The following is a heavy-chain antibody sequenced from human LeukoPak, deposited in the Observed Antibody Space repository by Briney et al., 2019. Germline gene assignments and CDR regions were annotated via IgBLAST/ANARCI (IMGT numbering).Heavy chain of an antibody. V-gene: IGHV4-31*03. J-gene: IGHJ4*02. CDR2: IYYSGST. D-gene: IGHD2-15*01. Sequence: NPSQTLSLTCTVSGGSISSGGYYWSWIRQHPGKGLEWIGYIYYSGSTYYNPSLKSRVTISVDTSKNQFSLKLSSVTAADTAVYCCARVRRDEGYYFDYWGQGTLVTVSS. CDR3: ARVRRDEGYYFDY. CDR1: GGSISSGGYY.